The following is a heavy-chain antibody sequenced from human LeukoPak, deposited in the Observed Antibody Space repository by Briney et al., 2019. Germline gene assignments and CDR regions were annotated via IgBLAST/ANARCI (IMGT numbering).Heavy chain of an antibody. Sequence: TSETLSLTCTVSGGSISSYYWSWIRQPPGKGLEWIGYIYYSGSTSYNPSLKSRVTISVDTSKNQFSLKLSSVTAADAAVYYCVRVPRITMVRGVTKSYYFDYWGQGTLVTVSS. J-gene: IGHJ4*02. D-gene: IGHD3-10*01. CDR1: GGSISSYY. V-gene: IGHV4-59*01. CDR3: VRVPRITMVRGVTKSYYFDY. CDR2: IYYSGST.